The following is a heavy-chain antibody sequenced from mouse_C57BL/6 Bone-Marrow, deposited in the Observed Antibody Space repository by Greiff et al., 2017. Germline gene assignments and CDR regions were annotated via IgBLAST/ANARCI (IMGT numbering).Heavy chain of an antibody. V-gene: IGHV1-85*01. D-gene: IGHD1-1*01. CDR2: FYPRDGST. J-gene: IGHJ1*03. CDR3: ARDYGSSYWYFDF. CDR1: GYTFTSYD. Sequence: HVQLQQSGPELVKPGASVKLSCKASGYTFTSYDINWVKQRPGQGLEWIGWFYPRDGSTKYNEKFKGKATLTVDTSSSTAYMELHSLTSEDSAVYFCARDYGSSYWYFDFWGTGTTVTVSS.